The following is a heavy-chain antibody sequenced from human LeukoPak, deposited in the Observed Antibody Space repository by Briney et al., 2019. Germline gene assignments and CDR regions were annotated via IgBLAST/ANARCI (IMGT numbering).Heavy chain of an antibody. V-gene: IGHV3-48*04. Sequence: PGGSLRLSCAASGFTFSSYSMNWVRQAPGKGLEWVSYIRGSSTMRYYADSVKGRFTISRDDSKNTLYLQMNSLRTEDTAVYYCAKGSTVTTFDSWGQGTLVTVSS. CDR1: GFTFSSYS. J-gene: IGHJ4*02. CDR2: IRGSSTMR. D-gene: IGHD4-17*01. CDR3: AKGSTVTTFDS.